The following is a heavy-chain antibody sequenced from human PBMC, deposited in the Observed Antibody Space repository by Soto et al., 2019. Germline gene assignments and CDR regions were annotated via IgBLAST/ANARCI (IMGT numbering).Heavy chain of an antibody. CDR2: ISWNGGGM. Sequence: EEQLVESGGGLVQPGRSLRLSCAASGFTFDDYALHWVRQYAGKGLEWVSGISWNGGGMGYADSVKGRFTISRDNAKNFLYLPMNSLGTDDTAFYFCVKDTTSGTIFGVDSGAMDVWGRGTTVTVSS. CDR3: VKDTTSGTIFGVDSGAMDV. J-gene: IGHJ6*02. CDR1: GFTFDDYA. D-gene: IGHD3-3*01. V-gene: IGHV3-9*01.